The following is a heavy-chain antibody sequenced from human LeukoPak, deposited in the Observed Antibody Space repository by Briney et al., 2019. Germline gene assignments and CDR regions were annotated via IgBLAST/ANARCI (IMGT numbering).Heavy chain of an antibody. Sequence: TGGSLRLSCAASGFTFSSYAMHWVRQAPGKGLEWVAVISYDGSNKYYADSVKGRFTISRDNSKNTLYLQMNSLRAEDTAVYYCGRILTGENMTTVTTAYFGRDWYFDLWGRGTLVTVSS. V-gene: IGHV3-30-3*01. CDR3: GRILTGENMTTVTTAYFGRDWYFDL. CDR2: ISYDGSNK. J-gene: IGHJ2*01. CDR1: GFTFSSYA. D-gene: IGHD4-17*01.